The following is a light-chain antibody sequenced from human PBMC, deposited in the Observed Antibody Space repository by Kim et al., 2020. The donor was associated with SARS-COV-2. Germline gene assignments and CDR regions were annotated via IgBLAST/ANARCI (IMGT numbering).Light chain of an antibody. V-gene: IGKV1-5*03. Sequence: DIQMTQSPSTLSASVGDRVTITCRASQSISYYLAWYQQKPGKAPKVLIYKASSLQSGVPSRFSGSGSGTEFTLTISSLQPDDFASYYCQQYYDDHTFGQGTKVDIK. CDR3: QQYYDDHT. CDR1: QSISYY. CDR2: KAS. J-gene: IGKJ2*01.